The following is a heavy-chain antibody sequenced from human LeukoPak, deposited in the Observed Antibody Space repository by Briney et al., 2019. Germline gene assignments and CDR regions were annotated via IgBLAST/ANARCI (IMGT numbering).Heavy chain of an antibody. CDR2: IKKDGSDK. D-gene: IGHD2-8*01. Sequence: PGGSLRLSCAASGFTFRNYWMNWVRQAPGKGLEWLANIKKDGSDKYYVDSVKGRFTISRDNANNLLYLQLNSLRAEDTAVFYWAGGDGWITNFWGHGTMVTVFS. CDR1: GFTFRNYW. CDR3: AGGDGWITNF. V-gene: IGHV3-7*01. J-gene: IGHJ3*01.